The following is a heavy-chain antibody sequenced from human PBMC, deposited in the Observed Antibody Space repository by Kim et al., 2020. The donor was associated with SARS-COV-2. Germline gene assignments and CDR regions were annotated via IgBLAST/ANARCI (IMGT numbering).Heavy chain of an antibody. CDR2: IIPILGIA. D-gene: IGHD5-12*01. Sequence: SVKVSCKASGGTFSSYAISWVRQAPGQGLEWMGRIIPILGIANYAQKFQGRVTITADKSTSTAYMELSSLRSEDTAVYYCARAAIVATTPFDYWGQGTLVTVSS. CDR3: ARAAIVATTPFDY. V-gene: IGHV1-69*04. J-gene: IGHJ4*02. CDR1: GGTFSSYA.